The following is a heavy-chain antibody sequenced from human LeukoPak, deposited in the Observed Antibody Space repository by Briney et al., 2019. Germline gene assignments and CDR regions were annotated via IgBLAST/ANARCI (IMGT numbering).Heavy chain of an antibody. CDR2: INPSGGST. CDR1: GYTFTSYD. CDR3: AREMESTVDLSCSSTSCYGAFDI. Sequence: ASVKVSCKASGYTFTSYDINWVRQATGQGLEWMGIINPSGGSTSYAQKFQGRVTMTRDTSTSTVYMELSSLRSEDTAVYYCAREMESTVDLSCSSTSCYGAFDIWGQGTMVTVSS. J-gene: IGHJ3*02. V-gene: IGHV1-46*01. D-gene: IGHD2-2*01.